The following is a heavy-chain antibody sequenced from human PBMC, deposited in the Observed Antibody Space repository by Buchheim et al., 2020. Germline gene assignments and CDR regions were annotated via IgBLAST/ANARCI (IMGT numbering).Heavy chain of an antibody. J-gene: IGHJ4*02. V-gene: IGHV1-8*01. CDR1: GYTFSSYD. CDR3: ARGTRKSARPYFDFSSGPYYYFDY. Sequence: QVQLVQSGAEVKKPGASVKVSCKASGYTFSSYDINWVRQATGQGLEWMGWMNPTSGNTGYAQKFQGRVTMTRNTSISTAYMELSSLRPDDTAVYYCARGTRKSARPYFDFSSGPYYYFDYWSEGTL. CDR2: MNPTSGNT. D-gene: IGHD3-3*01.